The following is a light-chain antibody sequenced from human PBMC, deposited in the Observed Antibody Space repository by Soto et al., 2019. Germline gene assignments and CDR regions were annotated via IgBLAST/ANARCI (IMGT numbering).Light chain of an antibody. CDR1: HDISXY. J-gene: IGKJ3*01. CDR3: QQYDDLVS. Sequence: DIQMTQSPSSLSASVGXXVTITCQASHDISXYLNWYHQKPGKAPNLLIYDASNLQTGVPSRFSGSGSGTDFSFTINSLQPEDIGTYYCQQYDDLVSFGPGTKVLIK. CDR2: DAS. V-gene: IGKV1-33*01.